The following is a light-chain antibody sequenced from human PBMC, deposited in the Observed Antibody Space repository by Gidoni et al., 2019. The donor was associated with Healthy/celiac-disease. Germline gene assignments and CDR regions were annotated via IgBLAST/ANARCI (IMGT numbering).Light chain of an antibody. V-gene: IGKV3-11*01. CDR1: QGVSSY. CDR2: DAS. Sequence: EIVLTQSPATLSLSPGERATLSCRASQGVSSYLAWYPQKPGQDPSLLIYDASNRATGIPARFSGSGSGTDFTLTISGVEPEDFAVYYCQQRSNWPPKVTFXXXTRLEIK. CDR3: QQRSNWPPKVT. J-gene: IGKJ5*01.